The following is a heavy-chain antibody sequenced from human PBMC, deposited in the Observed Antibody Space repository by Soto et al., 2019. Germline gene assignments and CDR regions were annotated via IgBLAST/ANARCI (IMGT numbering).Heavy chain of an antibody. Sequence: QVQLVQSGAEVKKPGASVKVSCKASGYTFSRYDINWVRQATGQGLEWMGWLNPNSGDTGYAQKFQGRVTLTRNTSINTAYIELSSLTSDVTAVYYCATSGGGWYLYWGQGTLVTVSS. V-gene: IGHV1-8*01. J-gene: IGHJ4*02. D-gene: IGHD6-19*01. CDR3: ATSGGGWYLY. CDR1: GYTFSRYD. CDR2: LNPNSGDT.